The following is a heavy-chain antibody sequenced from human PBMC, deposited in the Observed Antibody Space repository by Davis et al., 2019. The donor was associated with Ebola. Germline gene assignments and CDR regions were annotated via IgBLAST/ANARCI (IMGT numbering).Heavy chain of an antibody. J-gene: IGHJ6*02. CDR1: GFTFSSYS. CDR3: ARGPYSSSSHYYYGMDV. CDR2: ISSSSSTI. Sequence: LSLTCAASGFTFSSYSMNWVRQAPGKGLEWVSYISSSSSTIYYADSVKGRFTISRDNAKNSLYLQMNSLRDEDQAVYYCARGPYSSSSHYYYGMDVWGQGTTVTVSS. V-gene: IGHV3-48*02. D-gene: IGHD6-6*01.